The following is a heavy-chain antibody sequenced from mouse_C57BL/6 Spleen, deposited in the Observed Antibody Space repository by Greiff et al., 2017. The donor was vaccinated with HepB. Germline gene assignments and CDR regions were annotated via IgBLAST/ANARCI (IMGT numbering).Heavy chain of an antibody. CDR3: TGSNWEAY. D-gene: IGHD4-1*01. Sequence: EVKVEESGGGLVQPGGSMKLSCVASGFTFSNYWLNWVRQSPEKGLEWVAQIRLKSDNYATHYAESVKGRFTISRDDSKSSVYLQMNNLRAEDTGIYYCTGSNWEAYWGQGTLVTVSA. V-gene: IGHV6-3*01. J-gene: IGHJ3*01. CDR2: IRLKSDNYAT. CDR1: GFTFSNYW.